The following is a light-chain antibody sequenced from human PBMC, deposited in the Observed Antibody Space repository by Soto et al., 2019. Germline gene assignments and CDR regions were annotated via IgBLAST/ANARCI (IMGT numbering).Light chain of an antibody. V-gene: IGKV3-15*01. J-gene: IGKJ2*01. Sequence: EIVMTQSPATLSVSPGERATLSCRASQSITSNLAWYQQKPGQAPRLLIYAASTRATGVPARFSASGSGTEFTLTISSLQSDDYAIDYCHLYQIRPYTLGPGTTVDIK. CDR1: QSITSN. CDR2: AAS. CDR3: HLYQIRPYT.